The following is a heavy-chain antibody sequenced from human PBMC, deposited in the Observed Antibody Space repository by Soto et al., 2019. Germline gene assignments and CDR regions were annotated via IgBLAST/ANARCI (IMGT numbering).Heavy chain of an antibody. CDR3: ARDARLFGGYGDY. J-gene: IGHJ4*02. CDR1: GGSVSSGSYY. CDR2: IYYSGST. Sequence: ASETLSLTCTVSGGSVSSGSYYWSWIRQPPGKGLEWIGYIYYSGSTNYNPSLKSRVTISVDTSKNQFSLKLSSVTAADTAVYYCARDARLFGGYGDYWGQGTLVTVSS. D-gene: IGHD5-12*01. V-gene: IGHV4-61*01.